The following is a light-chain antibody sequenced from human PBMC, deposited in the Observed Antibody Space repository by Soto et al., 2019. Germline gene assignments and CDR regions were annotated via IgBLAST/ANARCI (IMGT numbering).Light chain of an antibody. CDR1: SSDVGGYNY. CDR3: SSYTSSSVL. Sequence: QSALTQPASVSGSPGQSITISCTGTSSDVGGYNYVSWYQQHPGKAPKLMIYDVSNRPSGVSNRFSGSKSGNTASLTISGLQAEDEADYYCSSYTSSSVLFGGATKLTVL. CDR2: DVS. J-gene: IGLJ2*01. V-gene: IGLV2-14*01.